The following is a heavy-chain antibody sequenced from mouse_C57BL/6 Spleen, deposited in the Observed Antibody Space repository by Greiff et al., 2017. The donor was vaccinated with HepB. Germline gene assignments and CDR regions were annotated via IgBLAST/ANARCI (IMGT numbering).Heavy chain of an antibody. CDR2: IDPENGDT. J-gene: IGHJ2*01. CDR3: TTLLTMYYFDY. CDR1: GFNIKDDY. D-gene: IGHD1-1*02. Sequence: VQLKQSGAELVRPGASVKLSCTASGFNIKDDYMHWVKQRPEQGLEWIGWIDPENGDTEYASKFQGKATITADTSSNTAYLQLSSLTSEDTAVYYCTTLLTMYYFDYWGQGTTLTVSS. V-gene: IGHV14-4*01.